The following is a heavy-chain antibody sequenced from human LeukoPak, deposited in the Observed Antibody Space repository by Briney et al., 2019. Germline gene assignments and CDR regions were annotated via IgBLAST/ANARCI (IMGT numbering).Heavy chain of an antibody. CDR3: ARDLGPTVARGYYYYYGVDV. J-gene: IGHJ6*02. D-gene: IGHD2-15*01. Sequence: SETLSLTCTVSGGSISSYHWNWMRQPPGKGLEWIGYIYYSGSTNYNPSLKSRVTISVDTSKNQFSLKLSSVTAADTAVYYCARDLGPTVARGYYYYYGVDVWGQGTTVTVSS. CDR1: GGSISSYH. CDR2: IYYSGST. V-gene: IGHV4-59*01.